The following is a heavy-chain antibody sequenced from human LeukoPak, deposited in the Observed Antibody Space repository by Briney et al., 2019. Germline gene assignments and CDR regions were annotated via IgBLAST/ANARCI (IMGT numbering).Heavy chain of an antibody. CDR2: IFYSGRT. CDR1: GGSISGHY. J-gene: IGHJ4*02. D-gene: IGHD6-13*01. Sequence: SETLSLTCSVSGGSISGHYWSWIRRPPGRGLEWIGYIFYSGRTDYNPSLKSRVTMSVDTSKNQFSLQLRSVTAADTAVYYCARVRSGAAANAFDYCGQGTLVTVSS. V-gene: IGHV4-59*11. CDR3: ARVRSGAAANAFDY.